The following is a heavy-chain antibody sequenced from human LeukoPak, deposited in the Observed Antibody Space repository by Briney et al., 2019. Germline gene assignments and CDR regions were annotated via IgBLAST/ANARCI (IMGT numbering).Heavy chain of an antibody. CDR2: ISVYNGNT. Sequence: EASVKVSCKASGYTFTNYGISWVRQAPGQGLEWMGWISVYNGNTNYAQKFQGRVTMTTDTSTRTAYMELRSLRSDDTAVYYCAREVEQWLVRGGDYWGQGTLSPSPQ. CDR3: AREVEQWLVRGGDY. V-gene: IGHV1-18*01. CDR1: GYTFTNYG. J-gene: IGHJ4*02. D-gene: IGHD6-19*01.